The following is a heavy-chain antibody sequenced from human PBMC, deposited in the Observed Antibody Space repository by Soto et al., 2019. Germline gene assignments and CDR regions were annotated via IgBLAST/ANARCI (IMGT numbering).Heavy chain of an antibody. CDR2: INPSGGST. CDR3: ARDPVDYGDYDGTTGWFDP. Sequence: QVQLVQSGAEVKKPGASVKVSCKASGYTFTSYYMHWVRQAPGQGLEWMGIINPSGGSTSYAQKFQGRVTMTRDTYTSTVYMELSSLRSEDTAVYYCARDPVDYGDYDGTTGWFDPWGQGTLVTVSS. V-gene: IGHV1-46*01. D-gene: IGHD4-17*01. CDR1: GYTFTSYY. J-gene: IGHJ5*02.